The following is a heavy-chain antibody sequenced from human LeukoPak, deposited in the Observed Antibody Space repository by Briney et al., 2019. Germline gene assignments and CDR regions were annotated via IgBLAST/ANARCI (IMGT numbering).Heavy chain of an antibody. CDR3: ARSRYDYIWGIDY. J-gene: IGHJ4*02. Sequence: GGSLRLSCEASGFTFRTYGMHWVRQAPGKGLEWVAFIRYDGSNKYYADSVKGRFTISRDNSKNTLYLQMNSLRDEDTAVFYCARSRYDYIWGIDYWGQGTLVTISS. V-gene: IGHV3-30*02. D-gene: IGHD3-16*01. CDR2: IRYDGSNK. CDR1: GFTFRTYG.